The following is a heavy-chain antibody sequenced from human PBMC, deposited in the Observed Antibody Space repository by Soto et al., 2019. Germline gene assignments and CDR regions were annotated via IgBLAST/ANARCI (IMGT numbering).Heavy chain of an antibody. V-gene: IGHV1-18*01. Sequence: QVQLVQSGDEVKKPGASVKVSCKASGYTFTSYGISWVRQAPGQGLEWMGWISAYNGNTTYAQKLQGRVTMTTDTTTSTAYMDRRILRSDDPAVYYCARDQRVFGPWGQGTLVTVSS. J-gene: IGHJ5*02. CDR3: ARDQRVFGP. CDR2: ISAYNGNT. CDR1: GYTFTSYG.